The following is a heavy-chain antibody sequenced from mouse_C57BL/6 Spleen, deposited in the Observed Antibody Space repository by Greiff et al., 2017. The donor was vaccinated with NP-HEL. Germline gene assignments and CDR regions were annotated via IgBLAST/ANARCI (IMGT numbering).Heavy chain of an antibody. CDR1: GYTFTDYN. D-gene: IGHD2-1*01. V-gene: IGHV1-22*01. CDR3: ARYGNYFYYCDY. J-gene: IGHJ2*01. Sequence: EVQLQESGPELVKPGASVKMSCKASGYTFTDYNMHWVKQSHGKSLEWIGYINPNNGGTSYNQKFKGKATLTVNKSSSTAYMELRSLTSEDSAVYYCARYGNYFYYCDYWGQGTTLTVSS. CDR2: INPNNGGT.